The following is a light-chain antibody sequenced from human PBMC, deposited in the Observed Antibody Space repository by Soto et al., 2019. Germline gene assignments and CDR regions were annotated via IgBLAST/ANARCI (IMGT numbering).Light chain of an antibody. Sequence: TQSPATLSLSPGERATLSCRASQSVSSSLAWYQQKPGQAPRLLIYGASNGAAGIPARFSGTGSGTDFTLTISSLEPDDFAVYYCQQRYNWPLTFGGGTKVDIK. CDR3: QQRYNWPLT. CDR1: QSVSSS. CDR2: GAS. V-gene: IGKV3-11*01. J-gene: IGKJ4*01.